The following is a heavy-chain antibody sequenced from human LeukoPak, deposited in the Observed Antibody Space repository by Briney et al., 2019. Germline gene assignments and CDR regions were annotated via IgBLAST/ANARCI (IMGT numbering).Heavy chain of an antibody. CDR2: ISSSGSTI. Sequence: GSLRLSCAASGFTFSDYYMSWIRQAPGKGLEWVSYISSSGSTIYYADSVKGRFTISRDNAKNSLYLQMNSLRAEDTAVYYCARDGHSSSWYPNWFDPWGQGTLVTVSS. J-gene: IGHJ5*02. D-gene: IGHD6-13*01. CDR1: GFTFSDYY. V-gene: IGHV3-11*01. CDR3: ARDGHSSSWYPNWFDP.